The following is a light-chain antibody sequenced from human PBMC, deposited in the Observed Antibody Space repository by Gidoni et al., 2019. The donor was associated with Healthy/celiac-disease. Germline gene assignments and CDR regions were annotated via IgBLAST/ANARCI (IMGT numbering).Light chain of an antibody. CDR3: QQRSNWPPLT. V-gene: IGKV3-11*01. CDR1: QSVSSY. Sequence: EIVLTQSPATLSLSPGERATLSCRASQSVSSYLASYQQKPGQAPRLLIYDAYNRATGIPARFSGSGSGTNFTLTIISREHEDFAVYYCQQRSNWPPLTFGGGTKVEIK. CDR2: DAY. J-gene: IGKJ4*01.